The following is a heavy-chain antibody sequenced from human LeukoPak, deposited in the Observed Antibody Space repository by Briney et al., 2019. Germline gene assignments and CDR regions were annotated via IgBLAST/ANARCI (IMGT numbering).Heavy chain of an antibody. D-gene: IGHD3-10*01. Sequence: PGGSLRLSCSASGFTFTTYWMSWVRQLPGKGLEWVANINQDGTEKYYGDSVKGRFTISRDNAKNSLDLQMNSLRVEDTGIYYCVKVAKYYYGSETYYFFEHWGQGTPVTASS. CDR1: GFTFTTYW. CDR2: INQDGTEK. J-gene: IGHJ4*02. CDR3: VKVAKYYYGSETYYFFEH. V-gene: IGHV3-7*01.